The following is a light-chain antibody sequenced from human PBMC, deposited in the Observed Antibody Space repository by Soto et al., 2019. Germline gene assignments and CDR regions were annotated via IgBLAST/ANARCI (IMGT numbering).Light chain of an antibody. CDR2: GAS. CDR3: QQYNNWPPT. V-gene: IGKV3-15*01. CDR1: ESVRSN. Sequence: VMALSPATLSVSPGERASLSCRASESVRSNLAWYQQKPGQAPRLLISGASTRATGVPARFSGSGSGTEFTLTISSLQSEDFAVYSCQQYNNWPPTFGQGTKADIK. J-gene: IGKJ1*01.